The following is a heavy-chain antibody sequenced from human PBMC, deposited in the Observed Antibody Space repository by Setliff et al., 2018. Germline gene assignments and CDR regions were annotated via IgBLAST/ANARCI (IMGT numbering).Heavy chain of an antibody. J-gene: IGHJ6*04. V-gene: IGHV1-2*02. Sequence: ASVKVSCKASGGTFSSYAIDWVRQAPGQGLEWMGGINPRTGVTNSAQKFQGRVTMTRDTSITTVYMDLSRLKSDDTAVYYCARGTDYHGSGSYWAKDVWGKGTTVTVSS. CDR1: GGTFSSYA. D-gene: IGHD3-10*01. CDR2: INPRTGVT. CDR3: ARGTDYHGSGSYWAKDV.